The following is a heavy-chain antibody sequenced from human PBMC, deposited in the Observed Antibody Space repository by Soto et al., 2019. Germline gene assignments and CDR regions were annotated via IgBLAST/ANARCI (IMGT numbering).Heavy chain of an antibody. Sequence: SVKVSCKASGGTFSSYAISWVRQAPGQGLEWMGGIIPIFGTANYAQKFQGRVTITADESTSTAYMELSSLRSEDTAVYYCARDLRRQLVPYFQHWGQGTLVTVSS. D-gene: IGHD6-13*01. J-gene: IGHJ1*01. CDR3: ARDLRRQLVPYFQH. V-gene: IGHV1-69*13. CDR1: GGTFSSYA. CDR2: IIPIFGTA.